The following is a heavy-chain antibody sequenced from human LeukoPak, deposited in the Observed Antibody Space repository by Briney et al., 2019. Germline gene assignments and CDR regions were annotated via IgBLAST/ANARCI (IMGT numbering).Heavy chain of an antibody. D-gene: IGHD6-19*01. CDR1: GYIFSVYA. CDR2: INTNTGNP. J-gene: IGHJ3*02. Sequence: GASVKVSCKASGYIFSVYALIWVRQAPGQGLELMGWINTNTGNPTYAQGFTGRFVFSLDTSVSTAYLQISSLKAEDTAVYYCARVREGIEQWLVEDAFDIWGQGTMVTVSS. CDR3: ARVREGIEQWLVEDAFDI. V-gene: IGHV7-4-1*02.